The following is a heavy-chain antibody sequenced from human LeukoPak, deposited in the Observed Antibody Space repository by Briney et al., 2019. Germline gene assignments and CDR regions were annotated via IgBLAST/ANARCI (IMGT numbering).Heavy chain of an antibody. Sequence: ASVKVSCKASGGTFSSYAISWVRQAPGQGLEWMGGIIPIFGTANYAQKFQGRVTITTDESTSTAYMELSSLRSEDTAVYYCAAVGYCSSTSCYRDYYYYYMDVRGKGTTVTVSS. D-gene: IGHD2-2*01. CDR1: GGTFSSYA. CDR3: AAVGYCSSTSCYRDYYYYYMDV. CDR2: IIPIFGTA. V-gene: IGHV1-69*05. J-gene: IGHJ6*03.